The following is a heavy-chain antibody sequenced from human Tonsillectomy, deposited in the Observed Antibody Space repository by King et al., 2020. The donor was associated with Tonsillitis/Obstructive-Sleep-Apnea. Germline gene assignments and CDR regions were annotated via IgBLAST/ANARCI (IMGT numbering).Heavy chain of an antibody. CDR1: GGTSRRSA. V-gene: IGHV1-69*01. J-gene: IGHJ4*02. CDR3: ARGAFVAAAGPYFDY. D-gene: IGHD6-13*01. Sequence: QVQLVQSGAEVKKPGSSVKVSCKASGGTSRRSAITWVRQAPGQGLEWMGGFIPIFRTTNNAQKFQGRVTITADESTNTTYMELSSLTSEETAVYYCARGAFVAAAGPYFDYWGQGTLVTVSA. CDR2: FIPIFRTT.